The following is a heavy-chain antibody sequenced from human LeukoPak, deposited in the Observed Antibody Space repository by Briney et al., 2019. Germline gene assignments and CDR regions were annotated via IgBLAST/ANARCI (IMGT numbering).Heavy chain of an antibody. J-gene: IGHJ4*02. CDR3: ARELKVGNTGYYFDY. CDR2: IYYSGST. V-gene: IGHV4-59*01. CDR1: GGSISSYY. D-gene: IGHD2/OR15-2a*01. Sequence: SETLSLTCTVYGGSISSYYLSWIRQPPGKGLEWIGYIYYSGSTNYNPSLKSRVTISVDTSKNQFSLKLNSVTAAHTAVYYCARELKVGNTGYYFDYWRQGTPVTVFS.